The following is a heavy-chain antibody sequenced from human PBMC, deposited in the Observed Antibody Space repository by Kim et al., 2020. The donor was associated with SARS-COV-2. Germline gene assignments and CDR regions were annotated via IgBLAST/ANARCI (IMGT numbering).Heavy chain of an antibody. CDR2: IHYTGST. V-gene: IGHV4-39*01. D-gene: IGHD5-12*01. J-gene: IGHJ4*02. Sequence: SETLSLTCTVSGDSISDSYYWGWLRQPPGKGLEWIGSIHYTGSTYYNASLKSRVTISVDMSNNKFSLNLRSVTAADTAVYYCARLGGRGYDSELDYWGQG. CDR3: ARLGGRGYDSELDY. CDR1: GDSISDSYY.